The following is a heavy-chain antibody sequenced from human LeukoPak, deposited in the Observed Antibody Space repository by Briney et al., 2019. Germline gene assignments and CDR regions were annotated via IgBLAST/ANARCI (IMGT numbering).Heavy chain of an antibody. Sequence: KPPETLSLTCTVSGGSISSYYWSWIRQPPGKGLEWIGYIYYSGSTNYNPSLKSRVTISVDTSKNQFSLKLSSVTAADTAVYYCARDVGNFNWFDPWGQGTLVTVSS. D-gene: IGHD4-23*01. CDR1: GGSISSYY. CDR2: IYYSGST. J-gene: IGHJ5*02. CDR3: ARDVGNFNWFDP. V-gene: IGHV4-59*01.